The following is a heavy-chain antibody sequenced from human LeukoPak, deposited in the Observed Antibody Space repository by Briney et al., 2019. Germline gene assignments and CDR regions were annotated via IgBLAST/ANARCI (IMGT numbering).Heavy chain of an antibody. Sequence: SQTLSLTCTVSGGSISSGGYYWSWIRQHPGKGLEWIGYIYYSGSTYYNPSLKSRVTISVDTSKNQFSLKLSSVTAADTAVYYCARGARVWGSYRSNYFDYWGQGTLVTVSS. J-gene: IGHJ4*02. D-gene: IGHD3-16*02. CDR1: GGSISSGGYY. CDR2: IYYSGST. CDR3: ARGARVWGSYRSNYFDY. V-gene: IGHV4-31*03.